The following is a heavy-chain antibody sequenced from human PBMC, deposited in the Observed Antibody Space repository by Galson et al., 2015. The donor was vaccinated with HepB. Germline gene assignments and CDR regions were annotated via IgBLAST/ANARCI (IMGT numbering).Heavy chain of an antibody. CDR2: INAGNGTT. CDR1: GYTFTTSA. J-gene: IGHJ5*02. D-gene: IGHD1-1*01. V-gene: IGHV1-3*01. Sequence: SVKVSCKASGYTFTTSAIHWVRQAPGQRLEWMGWINAGNGTTHYSQNLQDRVTISRDTSSSTVYMELSSLTSEDTAVYYCARETGYPGLLDLWGQGTLVTVSS. CDR3: ARETGYPGLLDL.